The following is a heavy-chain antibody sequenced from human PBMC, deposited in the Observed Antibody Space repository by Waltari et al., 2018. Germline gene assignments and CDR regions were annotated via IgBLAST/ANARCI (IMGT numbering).Heavy chain of an antibody. CDR3: ARAPGKYSYGQFAY. CDR1: GDSVSSNSAA. D-gene: IGHD5-18*01. V-gene: IGHV6-1*01. J-gene: IGHJ4*02. CDR2: TYYRSKWYN. Sequence: QVQLQQSGPGLAKPSQTLSLTCAISGDSVSSNSAAWHWIRQSPSRGLEWLGRTYYRSKWYNDYAVSVKSRIPINPDTSKNQFSLQLNSVTPEDTAVYYCARAPGKYSYGQFAYWGQGTLVTVSS.